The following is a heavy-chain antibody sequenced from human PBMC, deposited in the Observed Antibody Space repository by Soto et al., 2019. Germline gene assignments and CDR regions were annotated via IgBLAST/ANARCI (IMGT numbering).Heavy chain of an antibody. J-gene: IGHJ5*02. Sequence: PGGSLRLSCAASGFTFSSYAMSWVRQAPGKGLEWVSAISGSGGSTYYADSVKGRFTISRDNSKNTLYLQMNSLRAEDTAVYYCAKETVVYYYGSGSSVAHNWFDPWGQGTLVTVSS. CDR1: GFTFSSYA. D-gene: IGHD3-10*01. V-gene: IGHV3-23*01. CDR3: AKETVVYYYGSGSSVAHNWFDP. CDR2: ISGSGGST.